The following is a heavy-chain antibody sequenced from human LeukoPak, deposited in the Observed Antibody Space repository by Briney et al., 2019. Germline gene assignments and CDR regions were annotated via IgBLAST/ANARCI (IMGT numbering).Heavy chain of an antibody. CDR2: IEQDGSEK. J-gene: IGHJ4*02. V-gene: IGHV3-7*01. CDR3: ARTFYYGSGSLYYFDY. CDR1: GFTFSSYW. D-gene: IGHD3-10*01. Sequence: GGSLRLSCAASGFTFSSYWMSWVGQAPGKGLEGVANIEQDGSEKYYVDSVKGRFPISRDNAKNSLYLQMNSLRAEDTAVYYCARTFYYGSGSLYYFDYWGQGTLVTVSS.